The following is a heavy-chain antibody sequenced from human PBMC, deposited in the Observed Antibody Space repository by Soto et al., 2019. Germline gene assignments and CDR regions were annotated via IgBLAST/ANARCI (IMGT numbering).Heavy chain of an antibody. J-gene: IGHJ4*02. CDR1: GGSISSYY. CDR2: IYYSGST. V-gene: IGHV4-59*01. Sequence: TSETLSLTCTVSGGSISSYYWSWIRQPPGKGLEWIGYIYYSGSTNYNPSLKSRVTISVDTSKNQFSLKLSSVTAADTAVYYCARTWYSSSFSFDYWGQGTLVTVSS. CDR3: ARTWYSSSFSFDY. D-gene: IGHD6-6*01.